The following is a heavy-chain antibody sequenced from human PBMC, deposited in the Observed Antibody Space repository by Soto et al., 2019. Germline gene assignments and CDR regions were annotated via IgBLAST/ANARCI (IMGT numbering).Heavy chain of an antibody. CDR2: IWYDGSNK. CDR3: ARMVDCSGGSCYLGAFDI. Sequence: GGSLRLSCAASGFTFSSYGMHWVRQAPGKGLEWVAVIWYDGSNKYYADSVKGRFTISRDNSKNTLYLQMNSLRAEDTAVYYCARMVDCSGGSCYLGAFDIWGQGTMVTVSS. V-gene: IGHV3-33*01. J-gene: IGHJ3*02. CDR1: GFTFSSYG. D-gene: IGHD2-15*01.